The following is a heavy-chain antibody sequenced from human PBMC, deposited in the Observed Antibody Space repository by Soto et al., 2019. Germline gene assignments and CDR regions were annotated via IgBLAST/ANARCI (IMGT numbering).Heavy chain of an antibody. CDR1: GYSISSGYF. V-gene: IGHV4-38-2*02. D-gene: IGHD3-3*01. CDR3: AREYYDFWSGEYHNGMDV. CDR2: IYYTGST. J-gene: IGHJ6*02. Sequence: PSETLSLTCGVSGYSISSGYFWVWIRQPPGEGLEWMGSIYYTGSTYYNPSLLTRITISVDTSKNQFSLKLSSVTAADTALYYCAREYYDFWSGEYHNGMDVWGPGTTVTVSS.